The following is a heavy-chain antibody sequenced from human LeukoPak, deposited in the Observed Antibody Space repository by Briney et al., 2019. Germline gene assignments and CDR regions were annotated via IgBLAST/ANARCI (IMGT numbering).Heavy chain of an antibody. J-gene: IGHJ4*02. CDR2: ISSSSSYI. D-gene: IGHD2-21*02. V-gene: IGHV3-21*01. Sequence: PGGSLRLSCAASGFTFSSYSMNWVRQAPGKGLEWVSSISSSSSYIYYADSVKGRFTISRDNAKNSLYLQMNSLRAEDTAVYYCARGEVVTAIPFGYWGQGTLVTVSS. CDR1: GFTFSSYS. CDR3: ARGEVVTAIPFGY.